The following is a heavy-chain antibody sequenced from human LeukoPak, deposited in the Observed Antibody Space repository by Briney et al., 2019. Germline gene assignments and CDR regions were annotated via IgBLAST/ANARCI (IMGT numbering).Heavy chain of an antibody. CDR2: IYYSGST. CDR1: GGSISSGDYY. D-gene: IGHD5-12*01. J-gene: IGHJ6*02. CDR3: ARACPFRGYPCLNSDYYYYGMDV. Sequence: SQTLSLTCTVSGGSISSGDYYWSWIRQPPGKGLEWIGYIYYSGSTNYNPSLKSRVTISVDTSKNQFSLKLSSVTAADTAVYYCARACPFRGYPCLNSDYYYYGMDVWGQGTTVTVSS. V-gene: IGHV4-61*08.